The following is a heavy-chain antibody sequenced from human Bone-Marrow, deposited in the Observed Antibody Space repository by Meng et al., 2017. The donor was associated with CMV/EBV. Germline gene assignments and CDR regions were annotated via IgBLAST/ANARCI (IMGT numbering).Heavy chain of an antibody. D-gene: IGHD3-3*01. J-gene: IGHJ6*02. Sequence: GGPLRLSCAASRFTFSSYSMNWVRQAPGKGLEWVSFISGSSSYIYYADSVKGRFTISRDNAKNSLYLQMNSLRAEDTAVYYCARQQETFWSGYYSRYYYYGMDVWGQGTTVTVSS. CDR2: ISGSSSYI. V-gene: IGHV3-21*01. CDR3: ARQQETFWSGYYSRYYYYGMDV. CDR1: RFTFSSYS.